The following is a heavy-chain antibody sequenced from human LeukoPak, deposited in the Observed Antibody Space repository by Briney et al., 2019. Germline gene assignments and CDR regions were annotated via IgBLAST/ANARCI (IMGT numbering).Heavy chain of an antibody. Sequence: GESLTISCQGSGYNFATYWIGWVRQMPGKGLEWMGIFYPGDSDTRYSPSFRGQVTLSFDKSIRTAYLHWSSLKDSDTAIYYCARAPTSVSNPYFFDSWGQGTLVTVSS. V-gene: IGHV5-51*01. CDR1: GYNFATYW. CDR3: ARAPTSVSNPYFFDS. D-gene: IGHD4-17*01. CDR2: FYPGDSDT. J-gene: IGHJ4*02.